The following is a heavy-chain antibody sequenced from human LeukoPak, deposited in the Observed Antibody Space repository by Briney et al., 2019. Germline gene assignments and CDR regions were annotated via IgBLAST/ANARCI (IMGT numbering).Heavy chain of an antibody. J-gene: IGHJ3*02. CDR3: ARELTWEILSAAFDI. Sequence: GGSLRLSCAASGFTFSSYWMSWLRQAPGKGLEGVANIKQDGSEKCYVDSVKGRFTISRDNAKTSLYLQMNSLRAEDTAVYCCARELTWEILSAAFDIWGQGTMVTVSS. D-gene: IGHD1-26*01. CDR2: IKQDGSEK. CDR1: GFTFSSYW. V-gene: IGHV3-7*01.